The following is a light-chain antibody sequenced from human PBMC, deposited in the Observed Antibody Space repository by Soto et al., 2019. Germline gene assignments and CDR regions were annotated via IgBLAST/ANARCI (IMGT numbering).Light chain of an antibody. CDR2: EDN. J-gene: IGLJ2*01. CDR3: QSYDSNTVV. CDR1: SGAIASNS. Sequence: NFMLTQPHSVSESPGKTVIISCTSSSGAIASNSVQWYQQRPGSAPSTVIYEDNQRPSGVPDRFSGSTDGSSNSASLTISGLQTEDEADYYCQSYDSNTVVFGGGTQLTVL. V-gene: IGLV6-57*04.